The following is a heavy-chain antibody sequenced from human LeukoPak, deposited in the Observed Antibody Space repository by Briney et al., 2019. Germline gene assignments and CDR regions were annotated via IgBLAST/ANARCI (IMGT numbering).Heavy chain of an antibody. D-gene: IGHD6-19*01. CDR3: ARVIGQWLVVGAFDI. Sequence: SETLSLTCTVPGGSISSYYWSWIRQPAGKGLEWIGRISTSRSTNYNPSLKSRVTMSVDTSKNQFSLKLSPVTAADTAVYYCARVIGQWLVVGAFDIWGQGTMVTVSS. V-gene: IGHV4-4*07. CDR2: ISTSRST. CDR1: GGSISSYY. J-gene: IGHJ3*02.